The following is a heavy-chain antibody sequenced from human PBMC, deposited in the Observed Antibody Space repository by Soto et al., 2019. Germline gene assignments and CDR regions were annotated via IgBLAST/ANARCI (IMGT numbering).Heavy chain of an antibody. D-gene: IGHD6-19*01. J-gene: IGHJ4*02. V-gene: IGHV3-23*01. CDR2: ISGSGGST. CDR1: GFTVSSNY. CDR3: ARDRSTTFSGWSDHFDY. Sequence: PGGSLRLSCTASGFTVSSNYMSWVRQAPGKGLEWVSAISGSGGSTYYADSVKGRFTISRDNAKNTLYLQMNSLRAEDTAVYYCARDRSTTFSGWSDHFDYWGQGTLVNVAS.